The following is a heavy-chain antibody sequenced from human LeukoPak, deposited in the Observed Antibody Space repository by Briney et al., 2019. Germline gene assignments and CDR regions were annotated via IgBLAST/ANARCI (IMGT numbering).Heavy chain of an antibody. CDR2: IHYSGST. J-gene: IGHJ3*02. CDR1: GGSISSYY. V-gene: IGHV4-59*08. D-gene: IGHD2-21*01. CDR3: ARSVSWGLLVRDDAFAI. Sequence: SETLSLTCTVSGGSISSYYWIWIRQPPGKGLEWIGYIHYSGSTNYNPSLKSRVTTSVDTSKKQFSLKLRSVTAADTAVYYCARSVSWGLLVRDDAFAIWGQGTMVTVSS.